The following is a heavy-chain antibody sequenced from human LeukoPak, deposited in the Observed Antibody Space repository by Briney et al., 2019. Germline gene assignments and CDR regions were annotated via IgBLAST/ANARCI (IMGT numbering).Heavy chain of an antibody. CDR1: GFAFRTYW. J-gene: IGHJ3*02. Sequence: GGSLRLSCVASGFAFRTYWMSWVRQAPGKGLDWVANIKPDGSDKKFVDSVKGRFAISRDNAKKSLYLQMNSLRVEDTAVYYCATQTSSGAFEIWGQGTMVTVSS. V-gene: IGHV3-7*05. CDR2: IKPDGSDK. D-gene: IGHD2-2*01. CDR3: ATQTSSGAFEI.